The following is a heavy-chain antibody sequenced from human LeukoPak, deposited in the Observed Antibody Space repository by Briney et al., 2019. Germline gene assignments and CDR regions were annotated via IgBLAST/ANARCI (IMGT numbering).Heavy chain of an antibody. J-gene: IGHJ5*02. Sequence: PGGSLRLSPAASGFTLSSYAMSWVRQAPGKGLGWVSAISGSGGSTYYADSVKGRFTISRDNSKNTLYLQMNSLRAEDTAVYYCAKSSGWAWDWFDPWGQGTLVTVSS. CDR1: GFTLSSYA. D-gene: IGHD6-19*01. V-gene: IGHV3-23*01. CDR3: AKSSGWAWDWFDP. CDR2: ISGSGGST.